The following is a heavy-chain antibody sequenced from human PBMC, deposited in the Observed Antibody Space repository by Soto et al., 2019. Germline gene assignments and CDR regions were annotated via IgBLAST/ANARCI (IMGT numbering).Heavy chain of an antibody. V-gene: IGHV4-59*08. J-gene: IGHJ5*02. CDR1: GGSISSYY. Sequence: PSQTLSLTCTVSGGSISSYYWSWIRQPPGKGLEWIGYIYYSGSTNYNPSLKSRVTISVDTSKNQFSLKLSSVTAADTAVYYCVRQPYGSGSPNWFDPWGQGTLVTVS. CDR2: IYYSGST. CDR3: VRQPYGSGSPNWFDP. D-gene: IGHD3-10*01.